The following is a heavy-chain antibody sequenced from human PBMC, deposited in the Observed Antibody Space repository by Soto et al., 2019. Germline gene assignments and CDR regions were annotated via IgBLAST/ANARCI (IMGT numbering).Heavy chain of an antibody. CDR3: ARGYCSSTSCYIWDNWFDP. CDR1: GGSISSYY. Sequence: QVQLQESGPGLVKPSETLSLTCTVSGGSISSYYWSWIRQPPGKGLEWIGYIYYSGRTNYNPSLMSRVTISVDTSKNQFSLKLSSVTAADTAVYYCARGYCSSTSCYIWDNWFDPWGQGTLVTVSS. J-gene: IGHJ5*02. CDR2: IYYSGRT. V-gene: IGHV4-59*01. D-gene: IGHD2-2*02.